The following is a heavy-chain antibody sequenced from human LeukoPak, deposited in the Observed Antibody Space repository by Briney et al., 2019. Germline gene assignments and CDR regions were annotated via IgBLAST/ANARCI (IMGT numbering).Heavy chain of an antibody. D-gene: IGHD6-6*01. CDR2: IYTSGST. CDR1: GGSISSYY. J-gene: IGHJ4*02. Sequence: SETLSLTCTVSGGSISSYYWSWIRQPAGKGLEWIGRIYTSGSTNYNPSLKSRVTMSVDTSKNQFSLKLSSVTAADMAVYYCARSNLYSSSSNPYYFDYWGQGTLVTVSS. V-gene: IGHV4-4*07. CDR3: ARSNLYSSSSNPYYFDY.